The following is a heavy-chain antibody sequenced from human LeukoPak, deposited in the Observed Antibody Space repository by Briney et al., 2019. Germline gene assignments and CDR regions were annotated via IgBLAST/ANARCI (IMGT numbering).Heavy chain of an antibody. CDR3: ARAPDYGDYVGWFDP. V-gene: IGHV1-69*01. CDR2: VIHIFGTA. CDR1: GGTFSSYA. J-gene: IGHJ5*02. Sequence: SVKVSCKASGGTFSSYAIIWVRQAPRQGLEWMGGVIHIFGTANYAQKFQGRVTITADESTSTAYMELSSLRSEDTAVYYCARAPDYGDYVGWFDPWGQGTLVTVSS. D-gene: IGHD4-17*01.